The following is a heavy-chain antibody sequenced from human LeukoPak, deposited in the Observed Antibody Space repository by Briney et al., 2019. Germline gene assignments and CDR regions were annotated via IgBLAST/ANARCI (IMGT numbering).Heavy chain of an antibody. J-gene: IGHJ4*02. Sequence: SQTLSLTCALSGDSFSSNSAAWNWIRQSPSRGLEWLVRTYYRSKLYNDYAVSVKSRITITPDTSKNQFSLQLNSVTPEDTAVYYCARDWYSSSWYGGNYFDYWGQGTLVTVSS. D-gene: IGHD6-13*01. V-gene: IGHV6-1*01. CDR1: GDSFSSNSAA. CDR2: TYYRSKLYN. CDR3: ARDWYSSSWYGGNYFDY.